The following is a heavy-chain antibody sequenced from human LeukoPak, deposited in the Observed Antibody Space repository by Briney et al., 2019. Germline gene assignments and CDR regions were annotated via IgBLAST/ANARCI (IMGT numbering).Heavy chain of an antibody. Sequence: SETLSLTCTVSGGSISSSSYYWGWLRQPPGKGLEWIGSIYYSGSTYYTPSLKSRVTISVDTSKNQFSLKLSSVTAADTAVYYCARDHCSSTSCYFGYWGQGTLVTVSS. CDR2: IYYSGST. D-gene: IGHD2-2*01. V-gene: IGHV4-39*07. CDR3: ARDHCSSTSCYFGY. J-gene: IGHJ4*02. CDR1: GGSISSSSYY.